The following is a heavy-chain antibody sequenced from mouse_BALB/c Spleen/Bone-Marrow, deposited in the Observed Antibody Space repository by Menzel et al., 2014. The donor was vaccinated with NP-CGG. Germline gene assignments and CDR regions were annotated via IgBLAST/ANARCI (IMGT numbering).Heavy chain of an antibody. CDR1: GYTFTSYW. Sequence: VKLVESGAELVRPGASVKLSCKASGYTFTSYWINWVKQRPGQGPEWIGNIYPSDSYTNYNQKFKDKATLTVDKSSSTAYMQLSSPTSEDSAVYYCTRKYGPLYYFDYWGQGTSLTVSS. J-gene: IGHJ2*02. D-gene: IGHD2-10*02. CDR3: TRKYGPLYYFDY. CDR2: IYPSDSYT. V-gene: IGHV1-69*02.